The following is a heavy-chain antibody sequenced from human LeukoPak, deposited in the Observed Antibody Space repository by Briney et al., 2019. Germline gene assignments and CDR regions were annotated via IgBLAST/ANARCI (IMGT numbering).Heavy chain of an antibody. Sequence: GGSLRLSCAASGFTFSSYSMNWVRQAPGKGLEWVSYISSSSSTIYYADSVKGRFTISRDNAKNTLYLQMNSLRTEDTAVYYCAKRDGYNSGPFDYWGQGTLVTVSS. D-gene: IGHD5-24*01. CDR1: GFTFSSYS. CDR2: ISSSSSTI. V-gene: IGHV3-48*01. J-gene: IGHJ4*02. CDR3: AKRDGYNSGPFDY.